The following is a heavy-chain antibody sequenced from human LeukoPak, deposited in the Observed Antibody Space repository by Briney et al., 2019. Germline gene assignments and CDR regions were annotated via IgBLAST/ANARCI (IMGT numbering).Heavy chain of an antibody. CDR2: ISGSGGST. J-gene: IGHJ5*02. CDR1: GFTFSSYA. CDR3: AKDSQALRYFDWPPGA. D-gene: IGHD3-9*01. Sequence: GGSLRLSCGASGFTFSSYAMSWVRQAPEKGLEWVSAISGSGGSTYYTDSVRGRFTISRDNSKNTLYLQMNSLRAEDTAVYYCAKDSQALRYFDWPPGAWGQGTLVSVSS. V-gene: IGHV3-23*01.